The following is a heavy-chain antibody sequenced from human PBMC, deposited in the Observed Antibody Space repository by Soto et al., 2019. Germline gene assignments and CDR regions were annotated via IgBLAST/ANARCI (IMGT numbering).Heavy chain of an antibody. D-gene: IGHD2-15*01. CDR2: LNPSNGNS. CDR3: ASIPLSTLSGLDP. CDR1: GYTFSTYA. J-gene: IGHJ5*02. V-gene: IGHV1-3*01. Sequence: QVQLVQSGAEVKKPGASVKVSCKASGYTFSTYAIDWVRQAPGQGLEWMGWLNPSNGNSRYSKKFQGRVNMTRDTPASTAYMELNNLTSEDTSTYYSASIPLSTLSGLDPWGQGALVTVSS.